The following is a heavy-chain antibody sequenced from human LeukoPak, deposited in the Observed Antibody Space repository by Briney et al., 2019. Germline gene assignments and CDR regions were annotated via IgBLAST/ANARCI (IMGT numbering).Heavy chain of an antibody. CDR1: GFTFSSYG. D-gene: IGHD3-9*01. CDR2: IWYDGSNK. Sequence: PGRSLRLSCAASGFTFSSYGMRWVRQAPGKGLEWVAVIWYDGSNKYYADSVKGRFTISRDNSKNTLHLQMNSLRAEDTAVYYCARDYDILSLPCYYGMDVWGQGTTVTVSS. CDR3: ARDYDILSLPCYYGMDV. J-gene: IGHJ6*02. V-gene: IGHV3-33*01.